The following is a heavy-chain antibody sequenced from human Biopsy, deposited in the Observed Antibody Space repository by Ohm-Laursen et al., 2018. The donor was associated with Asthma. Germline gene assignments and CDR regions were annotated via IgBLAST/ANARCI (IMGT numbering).Heavy chain of an antibody. CDR2: VNAGNGDT. J-gene: IGHJ3*01. CDR3: ARTYYDFLTGQVKDVFGV. CDR1: GYTFISFA. D-gene: IGHD3-9*01. V-gene: IGHV1-3*01. Sequence: SVKVSCKASGYTFISFAIHWVRQAPGQRLEWMGWVNAGNGDTKYSQKFQGRVTIIRDTSASTAYMELRSLRSEDTATYYCARTYYDFLTGQVKDVFGVWGQGTMVTVSS.